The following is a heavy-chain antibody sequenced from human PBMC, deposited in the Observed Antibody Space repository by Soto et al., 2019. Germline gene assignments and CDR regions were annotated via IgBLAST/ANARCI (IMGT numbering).Heavy chain of an antibody. Sequence: PSETLSLTCAVYGGSFSGYYWSWIRQPPGKGLEWIGEINHSGSTNYNPSLKSRVTISVDTSKNQFSLKLSSVTAADTAVYYCARAGRTIVWGLFRAFDIWGQGTMVTVSS. CDR3: ARAGRTIVWGLFRAFDI. J-gene: IGHJ3*02. V-gene: IGHV4-34*01. CDR2: INHSGST. D-gene: IGHD3-22*01. CDR1: GGSFSGYY.